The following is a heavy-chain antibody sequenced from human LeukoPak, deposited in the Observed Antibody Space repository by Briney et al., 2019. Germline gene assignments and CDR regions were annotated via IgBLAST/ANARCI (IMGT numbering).Heavy chain of an antibody. D-gene: IGHD3-3*01. CDR3: ARVVGYDFWSGAGWFDP. CDR2: IHYSGST. CDR1: GGSIGSGDYY. J-gene: IGHJ5*02. V-gene: IGHV4-30-4*08. Sequence: NPSETLSLTCTVSGGSIGSGDYYWSWIRQPLGKGLEWIAYIHYSGSTYYNPSLKSRVTISVDTSKNQFSLKLNSVTAADTAVYYCARVVGYDFWSGAGWFDPWGQGTLVTVSS.